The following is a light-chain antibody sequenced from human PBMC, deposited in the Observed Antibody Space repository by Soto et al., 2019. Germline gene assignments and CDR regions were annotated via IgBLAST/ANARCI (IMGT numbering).Light chain of an antibody. CDR2: GAS. CDR1: QSVSSSY. CDR3: QHYGSSLFT. V-gene: IGKV3-20*01. Sequence: ENVLTQSPGTLSLSPGERATMSCRASQSVSSSYLAWYQQKPGQAPRLLIYGASCRSTGIPDRCSGSVSVTYFPLTICILEPEDFALYYFQHYGSSLFTFGPGTKVDI. J-gene: IGKJ3*01.